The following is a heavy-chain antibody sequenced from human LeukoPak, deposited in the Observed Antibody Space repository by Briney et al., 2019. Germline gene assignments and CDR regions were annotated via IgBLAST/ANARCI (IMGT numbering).Heavy chain of an antibody. J-gene: IGHJ5*02. Sequence: GGSLRLSCAASGFTFSSYSMNWVRQAPGKGLEWVSSISSSSSYIYYADSVKGRFTISRANAKNSLYLQRNSLKAEDTAVYYCATDKSIGQRLYIVVVPAGMFGESLFDPWGQGSLVTVSS. CDR2: ISSSSSYI. CDR1: GFTFSSYS. D-gene: IGHD2-2*01. CDR3: ATDKSIGQRLYIVVVPAGMFGESLFDP. V-gene: IGHV3-21*01.